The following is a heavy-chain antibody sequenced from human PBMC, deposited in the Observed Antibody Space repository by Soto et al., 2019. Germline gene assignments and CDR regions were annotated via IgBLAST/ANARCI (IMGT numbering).Heavy chain of an antibody. CDR3: ARIAGTIFGVVIIRAYFDY. D-gene: IGHD3-3*01. J-gene: IGHJ4*02. Sequence: PSETRSLTCAVYGGSFSGYYWSWIRQPPGKGREWRGAINPSGSDNYNPHIKRRSTISVDTSKTQSSLKLSSVTAADTAAYYCARIAGTIFGVVIIRAYFDYWGQGTPVTVSS. CDR2: INPSGSD. CDR1: GGSFSGYY. V-gene: IGHV4-34*01.